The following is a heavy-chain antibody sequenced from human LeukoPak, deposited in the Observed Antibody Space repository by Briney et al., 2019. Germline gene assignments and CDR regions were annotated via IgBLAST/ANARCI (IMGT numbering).Heavy chain of an antibody. CDR1: DYSISSGYY. CDR2: IYHSGST. V-gene: IGHV4-38-2*02. J-gene: IGHJ4*02. D-gene: IGHD6-19*01. Sequence: SETLSLTCTVSDYSISSGYYWGWIRQPPGKGLEWIGSIYHSGSTYYNPSLKSRVTISVDTSKNQFSLKLSSVTAADAAVYYCARVLGVMAGPYYFDYWGQGTLVTVSS. CDR3: ARVLGVMAGPYYFDY.